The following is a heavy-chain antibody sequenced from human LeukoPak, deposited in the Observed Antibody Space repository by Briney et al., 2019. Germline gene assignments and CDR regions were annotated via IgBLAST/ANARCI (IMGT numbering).Heavy chain of an antibody. CDR2: ISYDGSNK. Sequence: GGSLRLSCAASGFTFSDYAIHWVRQAPGKGLEWVAVISYDGSNKFYADSVKGRFTISRDNSNNTLCLQMNSLRAEDTAVYYCARVGRGYSFKVYYFDYWGQGTLVTVSS. J-gene: IGHJ4*02. D-gene: IGHD5-18*01. V-gene: IGHV3-30*04. CDR3: ARVGRGYSFKVYYFDY. CDR1: GFTFSDYA.